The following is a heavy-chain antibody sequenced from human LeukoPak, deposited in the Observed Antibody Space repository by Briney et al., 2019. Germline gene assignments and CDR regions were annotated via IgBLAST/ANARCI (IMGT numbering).Heavy chain of an antibody. Sequence: SETLSLTCTVSGASIRSYFWSWIRQPPGKGLEWIGYIYYGGGTNYNPPFESRTTISVDTSKNRISLNLTAVTASDTAIYYCARERGDYDSDNWFDSWGQGTLVTVSS. CDR2: IYYGGGT. D-gene: IGHD4-17*01. V-gene: IGHV4-59*01. CDR1: GASIRSYF. J-gene: IGHJ5*01. CDR3: ARERGDYDSDNWFDS.